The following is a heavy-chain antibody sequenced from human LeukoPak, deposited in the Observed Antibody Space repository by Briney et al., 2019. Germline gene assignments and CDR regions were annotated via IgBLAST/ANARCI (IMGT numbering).Heavy chain of an antibody. J-gene: IGHJ6*03. CDR1: GYTFTSYG. V-gene: IGHV1-18*01. Sequence: ASVKVSCKASGYTFTSYGISWVRQAPGQGLEWMGWISAYNGNTNYAQKLQGRVTMTTDTSTSTAYMELRSLRSDDTAVYYCARRAYYYDSSGWFPYYYYYYMDVWGKGTTVAISS. D-gene: IGHD3-22*01. CDR2: ISAYNGNT. CDR3: ARRAYYYDSSGWFPYYYYYYMDV.